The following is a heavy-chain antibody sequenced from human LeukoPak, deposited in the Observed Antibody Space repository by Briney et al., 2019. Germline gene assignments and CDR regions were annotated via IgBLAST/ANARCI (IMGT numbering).Heavy chain of an antibody. J-gene: IGHJ6*03. D-gene: IGHD5-12*01. CDR2: IYSGGTT. Sequence: GGSLRLSCAASGFSVSSDFMSWVRQAPGMGLEWVSVIYSGGTTYYADSVKGRFTISRDNSKNTLSLQMNNLRAEDTAVYYCARDGYGNNYMDVWGKGTTVTVSS. V-gene: IGHV3-53*01. CDR3: ARDGYGNNYMDV. CDR1: GFSVSSDF.